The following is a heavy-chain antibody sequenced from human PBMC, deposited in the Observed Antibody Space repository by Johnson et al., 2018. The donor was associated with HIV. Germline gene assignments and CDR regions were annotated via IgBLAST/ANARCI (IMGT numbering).Heavy chain of an antibody. CDR3: VKEGSESEQGIFEI. CDR1: GFTFSSYA. D-gene: IGHD1-26*01. CDR2: ISYDGSNK. Sequence: QVQLVESGGGVVQPGRSLRLSCAASGFTFSSYAMHWVRQAPGKGLEWVTVISYDGSNKYYADSVKDRFNASRDNAKNSLYLHMNSLRVEDTALYYCVKEGSESEQGIFEIWGQGTMVTVYS. V-gene: IGHV3-30-3*02. J-gene: IGHJ3*02.